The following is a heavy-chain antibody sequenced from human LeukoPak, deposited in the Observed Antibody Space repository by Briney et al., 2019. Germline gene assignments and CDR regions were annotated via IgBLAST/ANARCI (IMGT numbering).Heavy chain of an antibody. V-gene: IGHV1-8*01. CDR3: ARVSMVRGAAPYNWFDP. J-gene: IGHJ5*02. D-gene: IGHD3-10*01. CDR2: MNPNSGNT. Sequence: GASVKVSCKASGYTFSSYDINWVRQATGQGLEWMGWMNPNSGNTGYAQKFQGRVTMTRNTSISTAYMERSSLRSEDTAVYYCARVSMVRGAAPYNWFDPWGQGTLVTVSS. CDR1: GYTFSSYD.